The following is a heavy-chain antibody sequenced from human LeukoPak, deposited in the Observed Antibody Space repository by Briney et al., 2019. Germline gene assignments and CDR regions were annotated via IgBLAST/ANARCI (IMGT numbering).Heavy chain of an antibody. V-gene: IGHV4-61*02. Sequence: PSETLSLTCTVSGGSISSGSYYWSWIRQPAGKGLEWIGRIYTSGSTNYNPSLESRVTISVDTSKNQFSLKLSSVTAADTAVYYCARMYYDFWSGYSGISDYWGQGTLVTVSS. CDR1: GGSISSGSYY. CDR3: ARMYYDFWSGYSGISDY. J-gene: IGHJ4*02. CDR2: IYTSGST. D-gene: IGHD3-3*01.